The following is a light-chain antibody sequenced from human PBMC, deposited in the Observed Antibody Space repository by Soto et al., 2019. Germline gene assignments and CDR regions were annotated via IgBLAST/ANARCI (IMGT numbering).Light chain of an antibody. CDR2: DAS. V-gene: IGKV3-11*01. Sequence: EIVLTQSPATLSLSPGERATLSCRASQSVSSYLAWYQQKPGQAPRLLIYDASNRATGIPARFSSSRSGTEFTLTISSLEPKDYAVYYCQQRSDWPLYTFGQGTKLEIK. J-gene: IGKJ2*01. CDR3: QQRSDWPLYT. CDR1: QSVSSY.